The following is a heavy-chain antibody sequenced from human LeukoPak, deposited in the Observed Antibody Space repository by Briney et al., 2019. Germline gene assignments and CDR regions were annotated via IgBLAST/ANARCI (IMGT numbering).Heavy chain of an antibody. CDR1: GFTFSSYE. V-gene: IGHV3-48*03. Sequence: PGGSLRLSCAASGFTFSSYEMNWVRQAPGKGXXXXXXXXXXGSTIYYADSAKGRFTISRDNAKNSLYLQMNSLRAEDTAVYYCARDPPLQWLVQGDAFDIWGQGTMVTVSS. CDR3: ARDPPLQWLVQGDAFDI. CDR2: XXXXGSTI. J-gene: IGHJ3*02. D-gene: IGHD6-19*01.